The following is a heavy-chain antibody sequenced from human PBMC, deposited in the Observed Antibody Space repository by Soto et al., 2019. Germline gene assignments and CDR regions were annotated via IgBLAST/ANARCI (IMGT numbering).Heavy chain of an antibody. D-gene: IGHD2-15*01. CDR3: ARGGGVHWWVFDY. J-gene: IGHJ4*02. CDR2: IYYSGST. CDR1: GGSISNYY. Sequence: SETLSLTCTVSGGSISNYYWSWIRQPPGKGLEWVGFIYYSGSTLCDPSLESRVTMSVDTSKNQFSLMLSSVTAADTAVYYCARGGGVHWWVFDYWGQGALVTVSS. V-gene: IGHV4-59*01.